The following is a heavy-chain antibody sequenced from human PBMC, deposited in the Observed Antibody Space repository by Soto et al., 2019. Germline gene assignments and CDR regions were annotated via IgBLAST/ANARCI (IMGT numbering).Heavy chain of an antibody. J-gene: IGHJ6*02. CDR2: IDPSDSQT. CDR3: ARRGYSSSSWPGIMDV. D-gene: IGHD6-6*01. V-gene: IGHV5-10-1*01. CDR1: GYSFAGYW. Sequence: GESLKISCKGSGYSFAGYWITWVRQKPGKGLEWMGRIDPSDSQTYYSPSFRGHVTISVTKSITTVFLQWSSLRASDTAMYYCARRGYSSSSWPGIMDVWGQGTTVTVSS.